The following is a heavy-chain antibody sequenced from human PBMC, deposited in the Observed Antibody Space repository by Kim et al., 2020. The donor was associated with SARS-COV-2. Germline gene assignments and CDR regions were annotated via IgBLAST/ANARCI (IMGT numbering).Heavy chain of an antibody. V-gene: IGHV4-39*07. CDR1: GGSISSSSYY. CDR2: IYYSGST. Sequence: SETLSLTCTVSGGSISSSSYYWGWIRQPPGKGLEWIGSIYYSGSTYYNPSLKSRVTISVDTSKNQFSLKLSSVTASDTAVYYCARVRIAVAAQLGFFDYWGQGTLVTVSS. CDR3: ARVRIAVAAQLGFFDY. J-gene: IGHJ4*02. D-gene: IGHD6-19*01.